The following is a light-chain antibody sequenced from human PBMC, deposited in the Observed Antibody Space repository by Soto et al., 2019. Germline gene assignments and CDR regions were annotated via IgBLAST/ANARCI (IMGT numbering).Light chain of an antibody. CDR2: GAS. CDR1: QTVSSTS. J-gene: IGKJ4*01. Sequence: ENVVTQSPVTLSLSPGERATLSCRASQTVSSTSLAWYQQKPGQAPRLLIYGASSRATGIPDRFSGSGSGTDFTLIISRLEPEDFGVYYCQQYGSSPPLTVGGGTKVDIK. CDR3: QQYGSSPPLT. V-gene: IGKV3-20*01.